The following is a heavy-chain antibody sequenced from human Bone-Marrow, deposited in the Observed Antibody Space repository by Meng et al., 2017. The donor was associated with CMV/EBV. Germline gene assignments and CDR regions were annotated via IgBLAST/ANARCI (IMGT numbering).Heavy chain of an antibody. J-gene: IGHJ6*02. V-gene: IGHV4-61*01. CDR2: IYYSGST. CDR3: ARDVRSGYDFWSGYEWGDYYYGMDV. Sequence: GSLRLSCTVSGGSVSSGSYYWSWIRQPPGKGLEWIGYIYYSGSTNYNPSLKSRVTISVDTSKNQFSLKLSSVTAADTAVYYCARDVRSGYDFWSGYEWGDYYYGMDVCGQGTTVTVSS. CDR1: GGSVSSGSYY. D-gene: IGHD3-3*01.